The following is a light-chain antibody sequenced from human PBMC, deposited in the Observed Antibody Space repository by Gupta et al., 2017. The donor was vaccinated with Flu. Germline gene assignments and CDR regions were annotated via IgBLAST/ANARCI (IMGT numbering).Light chain of an antibody. J-gene: IGKJ5*01. Sequence: NDLAWLQQRPGKAPKSLIYGASSLQSGVPSKFSGSGSGTDFTLTIDSLQPEDFAIYYCQQYYSSPITFGQGTRLEI. CDR2: GAS. CDR3: QQYYSSPIT. V-gene: IGKV1-16*02. CDR1: ND.